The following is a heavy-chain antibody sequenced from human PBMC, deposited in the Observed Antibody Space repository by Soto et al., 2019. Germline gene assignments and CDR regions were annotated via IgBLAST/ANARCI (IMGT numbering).Heavy chain of an antibody. CDR1: GYTFTSYY. J-gene: IGHJ4*02. CDR3: ARGEDTAMARQFPIDY. D-gene: IGHD5-18*01. Sequence: ASVKVSCKASGYTFTSYYMHWVRQAPGQGLEWMGIINPSGGSTSYAQKFQGRVTMTRDTSTSTVYMELSSLRSEDTAVYYCARGEDTAMARQFPIDYWGQGTLVTVSS. CDR2: INPSGGST. V-gene: IGHV1-46*01.